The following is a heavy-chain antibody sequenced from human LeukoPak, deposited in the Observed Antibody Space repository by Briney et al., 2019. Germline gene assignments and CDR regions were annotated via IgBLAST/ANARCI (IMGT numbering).Heavy chain of an antibody. CDR3: ARVGDCSGSSCYFDP. V-gene: IGHV4-31*03. CDR1: GGSISSGGYY. J-gene: IGHJ5*02. D-gene: IGHD2-15*01. Sequence: SETLSLTCTVSGGSISSGGYYWSWIRQHPGKGLEWIGYIYYGGSTYYNPSLKSRVTISVDTSKNQFSLKLSSVTAADTAVYYCARVGDCSGSSCYFDPWGQGTLVTVPS. CDR2: IYYGGST.